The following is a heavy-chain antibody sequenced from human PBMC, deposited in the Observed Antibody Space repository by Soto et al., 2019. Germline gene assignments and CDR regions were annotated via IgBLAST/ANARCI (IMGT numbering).Heavy chain of an antibody. CDR2: IYHSGST. D-gene: IGHD2-15*01. V-gene: IGHV4-30-2*01. CDR3: ARGQVVAAQH. CDR1: GGSISSGGYS. Sequence: SETLSLTCAVSGGSISSGGYSWSWIRQPPGKGLEWIGYIYHSGSTYYNPSLKSRVTISVDRSKNQFSLKLSSVTAADTAVYYCARGQVVAAQHWGQGTLITVS. J-gene: IGHJ4*02.